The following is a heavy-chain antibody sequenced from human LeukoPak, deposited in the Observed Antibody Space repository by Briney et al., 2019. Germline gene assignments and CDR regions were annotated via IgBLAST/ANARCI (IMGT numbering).Heavy chain of an antibody. V-gene: IGHV4-59*01. CDR1: GGSISSYY. CDR3: ARDSGVTGTRSNYYMDV. D-gene: IGHD1-20*01. J-gene: IGHJ6*03. CDR2: IYCSGST. Sequence: PSETLSLTCTVSGGSISSYYWSWIRQPPGKGLEWIGYIYCSGSTNYNPSLKSRVTISVDTSKNQFSLKLSSVTAADTAVYYCARDSGVTGTRSNYYMDVWGKGTTVTVSS.